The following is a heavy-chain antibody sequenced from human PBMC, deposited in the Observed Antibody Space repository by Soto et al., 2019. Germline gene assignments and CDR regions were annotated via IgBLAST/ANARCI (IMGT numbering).Heavy chain of an antibody. CDR1: GLIFSNYA. CDR2: ISGSGGSP. V-gene: IGHV3-23*01. CDR3: AREGDITAAFDY. D-gene: IGHD6-13*01. J-gene: IGHJ4*02. Sequence: GGSLRLSCVAPGLIFSNYAMSWVRQAPGKGLEWVSGISGSGGSPHYADSAKGRFTISRDNSKNTLFLQMNTLRAEDTAVYYCAREGDITAAFDYWGPGTLVTVSS.